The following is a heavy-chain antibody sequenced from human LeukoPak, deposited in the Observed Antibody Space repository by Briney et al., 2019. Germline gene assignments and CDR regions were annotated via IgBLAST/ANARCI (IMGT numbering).Heavy chain of an antibody. D-gene: IGHD3-9*01. V-gene: IGHV3-48*03. Sequence: GGSLRLSCAASGFTFSSYEMHWVRQAPGKGLEWVSYISSSGSTIYYADSVKGRFTISRDNAKNSLYLQMNSLRAEDTAVYYCARGLRYFDWLLSYYMDVWGKGTTVTISS. CDR3: ARGLRYFDWLLSYYMDV. CDR1: GFTFSSYE. J-gene: IGHJ6*03. CDR2: ISSSGSTI.